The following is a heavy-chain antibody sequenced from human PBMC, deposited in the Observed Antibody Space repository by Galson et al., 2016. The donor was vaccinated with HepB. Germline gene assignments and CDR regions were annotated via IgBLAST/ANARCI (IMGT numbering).Heavy chain of an antibody. J-gene: IGHJ4*02. CDR3: AASLWFGLHPEY. D-gene: IGHD3-10*01. V-gene: IGHV4-4*02. Sequence: SETLSLTCTVSGGSISSTANWWSWVRQSPGQGLEWIGEIYHSGDTNYNPSLKSRATISVDTSRNQFSLSLSSVTAADTAIYYCAASLWFGLHPEYWGQGALVTVSS. CDR2: IYHSGDT. CDR1: GGSISSTANW.